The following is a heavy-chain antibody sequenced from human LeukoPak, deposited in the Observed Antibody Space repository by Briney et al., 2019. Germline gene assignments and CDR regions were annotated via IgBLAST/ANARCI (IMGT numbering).Heavy chain of an antibody. CDR1: GGSISSGGYY. J-gene: IGHJ6*02. CDR2: IYHSGST. V-gene: IGHV4-30-2*01. D-gene: IGHD2-2*01. CDR3: ARQYGLGYCSSTSCPIGDYGMDV. Sequence: PSQTLSLTCTVSGGSISSGGYYWRWIRQPPGKGLEWIGYIYHSGSTYYNPSLKSRVTISVDTSKNQFSLKLSSVTAADTAVYYCARQYGLGYCSSTSCPIGDYGMDVWGQGTTVTVSS.